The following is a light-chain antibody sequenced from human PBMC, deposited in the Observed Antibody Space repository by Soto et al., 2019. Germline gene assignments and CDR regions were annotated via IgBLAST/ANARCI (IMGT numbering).Light chain of an antibody. CDR3: QQRSNLPPT. J-gene: IGKJ5*01. V-gene: IGKV3-11*01. CDR1: QFIDRY. CDR2: DAS. Sequence: EIVLTQSPATLSLSPGEIANLSCRASQFIDRYLAWYRQIPGQAPRLLIYDASNRATGIPDRFSGGGSGTDFTLTISSLEPEDFAVYYCQQRSNLPPTCGQGTRLEI.